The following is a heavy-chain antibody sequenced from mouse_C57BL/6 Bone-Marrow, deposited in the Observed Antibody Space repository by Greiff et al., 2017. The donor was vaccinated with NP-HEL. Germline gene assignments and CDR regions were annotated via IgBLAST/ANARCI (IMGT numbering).Heavy chain of an antibody. J-gene: IGHJ4*01. V-gene: IGHV1-80*01. CDR3: ARGDYGISLFMCAMDY. D-gene: IGHD1-1*01. CDR1: GYAFSSYW. CDR2: IYPGDGDT. Sequence: QVQLQQSGAELVKPGASVKISCKASGYAFSSYWMNWVKERPGKGLEWIGQIYPGDGDTKYNGKFKGKATLTAAKSSSTAYMQVSSLTSEDSAVYLCARGDYGISLFMCAMDYWGQGTSVTVSS.